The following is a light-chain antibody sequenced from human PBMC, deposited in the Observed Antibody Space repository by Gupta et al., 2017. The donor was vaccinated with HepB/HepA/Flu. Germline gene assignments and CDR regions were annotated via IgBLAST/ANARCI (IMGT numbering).Light chain of an antibody. Sequence: QSVLPQSPSLSGTPGQRVTISCSGSSSNVGSKNVNWYQQLPGRAPKLLIYYNDERPSGVPERFSGSKSDTSASLAISGLQAEDEADYYCAAWDESLNGVVFGGGTKLTVL. V-gene: IGLV1-44*01. CDR3: AAWDESLNGVV. CDR2: YND. J-gene: IGLJ2*01. CDR1: SSNVGSKN.